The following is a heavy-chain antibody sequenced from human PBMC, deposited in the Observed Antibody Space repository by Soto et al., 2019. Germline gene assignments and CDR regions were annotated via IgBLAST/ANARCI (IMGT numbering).Heavy chain of an antibody. J-gene: IGHJ6*02. V-gene: IGHV3-30*18. CDR3: AKSQGYYYYGMDV. CDR2: ISYDGSNK. Sequence: GSSRGSCAPAGFTVSRDRMDWVSQAPGKRLEWVAVISYDGSNKYYADSVKGGFTISRGNSKNKLYLQMNSLRAEANAVYYCAKSQGYYYYGMDVWRQVPTVTVS. CDR1: GFTVSRDR.